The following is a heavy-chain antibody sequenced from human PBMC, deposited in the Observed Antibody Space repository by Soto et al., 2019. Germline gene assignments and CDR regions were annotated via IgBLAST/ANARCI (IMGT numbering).Heavy chain of an antibody. Sequence: EVQLVESGGGLVQPGGSLRLSCAASGFTVSSNYMSWVRQAPGKGLEWVAVVYIGGNTYYAESVEDRFTIPRDNFQNTLYLQMNSLSAEDTAVYYCAGSVGGGFDYWGQGTLVTFSS. CDR2: VYIGGNT. J-gene: IGHJ4*02. CDR3: AGSVGGGFDY. D-gene: IGHD3-16*01. V-gene: IGHV3-66*01. CDR1: GFTVSSNY.